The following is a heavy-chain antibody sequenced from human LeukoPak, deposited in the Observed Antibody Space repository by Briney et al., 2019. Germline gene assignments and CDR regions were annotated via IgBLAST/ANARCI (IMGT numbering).Heavy chain of an antibody. J-gene: IGHJ6*02. CDR1: GYTLTELS. CDR3: ARVRCSGGSCYPSYGMDV. CDR2: FDPEDGET. D-gene: IGHD2-15*01. Sequence: ASVKVSCKVSGYTLTELSMHWVRQAPGKGLEWMGGFDPEDGETIYAQKFQGRVTMTEDTSTDTAYMELSSLRSEDTAVYYCARVRCSGGSCYPSYGMDVWGQGTTVTVSS. V-gene: IGHV1-24*01.